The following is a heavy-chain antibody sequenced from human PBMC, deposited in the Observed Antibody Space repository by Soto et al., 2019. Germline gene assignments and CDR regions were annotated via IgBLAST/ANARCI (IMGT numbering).Heavy chain of an antibody. D-gene: IGHD3-22*01. CDR3: AKGGSYYDSSGYYSLY. CDR2: ISGSGGST. V-gene: IGHV3-23*01. CDR1: GFTFSSYA. J-gene: IGHJ4*02. Sequence: GGSLRLSCAASGFTFSSYAMSWVRQAPGKGLEWVSAISGSGGSTYYADSVKGRFTISRDNSKNTLYLQMNSLRAEDTAVYYCAKGGSYYDSSGYYSLYWGQGTLVTVSS.